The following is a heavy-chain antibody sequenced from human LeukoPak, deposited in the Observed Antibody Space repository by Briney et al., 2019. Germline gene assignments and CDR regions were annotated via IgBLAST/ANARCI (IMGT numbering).Heavy chain of an antibody. V-gene: IGHV4-59*01. CDR3: ARGIPLWFGELFNWFDP. CDR2: IYYSGST. D-gene: IGHD3-10*01. CDR1: GGSISSYY. J-gene: IGHJ5*02. Sequence: SETLSLTCTVSGGSISSYYWSWIRQPPGKGLEWIGYIYYSGSTNYNPSLKSRVTISVDTSKNQFSLKLSSVTAADTAVYYCARGIPLWFGELFNWFDPWGQGTLVTVSS.